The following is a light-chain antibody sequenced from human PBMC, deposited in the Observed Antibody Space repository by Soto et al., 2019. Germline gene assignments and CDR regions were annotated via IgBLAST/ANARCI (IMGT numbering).Light chain of an antibody. J-gene: IGKJ2*01. CDR3: QQYGSSPT. CDR2: SAS. V-gene: IGKV3-20*01. Sequence: EIVLTQSPGTLSLSPGERATLSCRASQSVSSSYLAWYQQKPGQAPRLLTYSASSRATGIPDRFRGSGSGTDFTLTISRLEPEVFAVDYCQQYGSSPTFGQGTKLEIK. CDR1: QSVSSSY.